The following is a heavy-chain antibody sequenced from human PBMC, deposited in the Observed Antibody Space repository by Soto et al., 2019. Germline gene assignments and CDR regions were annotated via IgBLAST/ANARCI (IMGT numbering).Heavy chain of an antibody. J-gene: IGHJ4*02. CDR2: TSYDGSNN. D-gene: IGHD3-16*01. CDR3: ARWGTTGGLDV. V-gene: IGHV3-33*05. CDR1: GFTFRRYV. Sequence: QVQLVESGGGVVQPGTSLRLSCVGSGFTFRRYVIHWVRQAPGKGLEWVALTSYDGSNNFYGDSVNGRFTISRHNSRNTVELQMDSLRFEDTALYYCARWGTTGGLDVWGQGTLVSVSS.